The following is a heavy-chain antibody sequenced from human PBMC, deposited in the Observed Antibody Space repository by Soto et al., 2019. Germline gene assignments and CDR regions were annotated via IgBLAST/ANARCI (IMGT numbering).Heavy chain of an antibody. V-gene: IGHV4-39*01. CDR2: IYYSGST. D-gene: IGHD2-15*01. CDR1: GGSISSYY. Sequence: PSETLSLTCTVSGGSISSYYWGWIRQPPGKGLEWIGSIYYSGSTYYNPSLKSRVTISVDTSKNQFSLKLSSVTAADTAVYYCASPYCSGGSCYSKSRYYYMDVWGKGTTVTVSS. J-gene: IGHJ6*03. CDR3: ASPYCSGGSCYSKSRYYYMDV.